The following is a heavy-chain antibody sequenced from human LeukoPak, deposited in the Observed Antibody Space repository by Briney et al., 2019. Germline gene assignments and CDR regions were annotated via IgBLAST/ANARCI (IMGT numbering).Heavy chain of an antibody. CDR2: ITSGGDYI. J-gene: IGHJ4*02. Sequence: GGSLRLSCAASGFTFTTFNMNWVRQAPGKGLEWVSSITSGGDYIYYADSVKGRFTTSRDNAKNSLSLQLNSLRVEDTAVYYCARGHYDVLAASYKWTPDYWGQGTLVTVSS. CDR1: GFTFTTFN. CDR3: ARGHYDVLAASYKWTPDY. V-gene: IGHV3-21*01. D-gene: IGHD3-9*01.